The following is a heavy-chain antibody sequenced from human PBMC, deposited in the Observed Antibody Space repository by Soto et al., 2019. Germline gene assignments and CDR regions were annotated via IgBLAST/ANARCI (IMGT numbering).Heavy chain of an antibody. J-gene: IGHJ5*02. CDR3: ARRSVRGGNSGVGFDP. Sequence: QVRLQESGPGLVKPSETLSLTCTVSGDSIGSVKYHWGWIRQSPGKGLEWIGSMYSTGSTQYNASLKSRVTMSVDTSTNQFSLKLRSVTAADTAIYYCARRSVRGGNSGVGFDPWGQGTLVTVSS. D-gene: IGHD2-15*01. V-gene: IGHV4-39*01. CDR1: GDSIGSVKYH. CDR2: MYSTGST.